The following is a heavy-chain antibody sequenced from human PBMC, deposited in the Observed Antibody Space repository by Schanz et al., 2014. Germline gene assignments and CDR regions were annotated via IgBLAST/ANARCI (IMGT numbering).Heavy chain of an antibody. CDR2: VFPNGIT. Sequence: QVQLQESGPGLVKPSQTLSLTCTVSGGSIRSGTYYWSWIRQPAGKALEWVARVFPNGITNYNPSLKSRVTIPLDASNNQFSLTLTSQTAADTAVYYCARDTTWRLDLWGRGTLVTVSS. CDR3: ARDTTWRLDL. V-gene: IGHV4-61*02. J-gene: IGHJ2*01. CDR1: GGSIRSGTYY. D-gene: IGHD1-1*01.